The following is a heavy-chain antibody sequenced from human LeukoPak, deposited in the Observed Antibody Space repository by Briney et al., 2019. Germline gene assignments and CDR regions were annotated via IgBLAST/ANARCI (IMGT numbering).Heavy chain of an antibody. J-gene: IGHJ4*02. D-gene: IGHD2-2*01. CDR3: AKEGIVVVPAAMDY. CDR1: GFTLSSYA. CDR2: ISGSGGST. Sequence: GGSLRLSCAASGFTLSSYAMSWVRQAPGKGLEGVSAISGSGGSTYYADSVKGWCTISRDTSKNTLYLQMNSLRAEDTAVYYCAKEGIVVVPAAMDYWGQGTLVTVSS. V-gene: IGHV3-23*01.